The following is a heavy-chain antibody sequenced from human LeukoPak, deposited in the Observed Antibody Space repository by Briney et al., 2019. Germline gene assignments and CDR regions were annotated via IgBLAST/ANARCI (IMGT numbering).Heavy chain of an antibody. CDR3: ARGLYPDILGRHFDY. CDR2: INHSGGT. V-gene: IGHV4-34*01. Sequence: PSETLSLTCAVYGGSFSGYHWTWVRQAPGKGLEWMGEINHSGGTNCNPSLKSRVTISVDTSKNQFSLKLSSVTAADTAVYYCARGLYPDILGRHFDYWGRGTLVTVSS. CDR1: GGSFSGYH. D-gene: IGHD5-12*01. J-gene: IGHJ4*02.